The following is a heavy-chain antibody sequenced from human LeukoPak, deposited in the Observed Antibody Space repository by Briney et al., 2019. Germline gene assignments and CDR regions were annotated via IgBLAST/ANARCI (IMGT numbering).Heavy chain of an antibody. CDR3: ARGVRYSGYPPRMDPNWFDP. D-gene: IGHD5-12*01. CDR2: IYYSGST. V-gene: IGHV4-59*01. CDR1: GGSISSYY. J-gene: IGHJ5*02. Sequence: SETLSLTCTVSGGSISSYYWSWIRQPPGKGLEWIGYIYYSGSTNYNPSLKSRVTISVDTSKNQFSLKLSSVTAADTAVYYCARGVRYSGYPPRMDPNWFDPWGQGTLVTVSS.